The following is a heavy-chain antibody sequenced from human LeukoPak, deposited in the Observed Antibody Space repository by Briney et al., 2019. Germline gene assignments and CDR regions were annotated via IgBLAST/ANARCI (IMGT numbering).Heavy chain of an antibody. CDR1: GGSITSGNYY. Sequence: SETLSLTCTVSGGSITSGNYYWSWIRQPAGKGLEWIGRIFSSGTTYYNPSLKSRLTISVDTSKNQFSLKLRSVTAADTAVYYCGRSGLGYCSGGSCPAPDYWGQGTLVTVSS. V-gene: IGHV4-61*02. CDR3: GRSGLGYCSGGSCPAPDY. CDR2: IFSSGTT. J-gene: IGHJ4*02. D-gene: IGHD2-15*01.